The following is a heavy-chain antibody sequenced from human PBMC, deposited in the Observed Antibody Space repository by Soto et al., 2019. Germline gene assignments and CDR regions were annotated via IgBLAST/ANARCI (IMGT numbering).Heavy chain of an antibody. CDR2: IYTGGNT. J-gene: IGHJ4*02. CDR1: GRSMISYY. CDR3: AREGDDRHFFFDA. D-gene: IGHD3-9*01. Sequence: SETLSLTCNVSGRSMISYYWSWIRQPAGKGLEWIGRIYTGGNTNYNPSLKSRVTMSVDTSKSQFSLSLTSVTAADTAVYYCAREGDDRHFFFDAWGQGTLVTVSS. V-gene: IGHV4-4*07.